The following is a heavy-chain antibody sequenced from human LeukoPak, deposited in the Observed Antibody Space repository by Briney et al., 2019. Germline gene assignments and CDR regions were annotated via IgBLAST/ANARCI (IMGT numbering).Heavy chain of an antibody. CDR1: GYSFTSYG. J-gene: IGHJ5*02. CDR2: ISAYNGNT. D-gene: IGHD3-9*01. V-gene: IGHV1-18*01. Sequence: GESLKISCKGSGYSFTSYGISWVRQAPGQRLERMGWISAYNGNTNYAQKLQGRVTMTTDTSTSTAYMELRSLRSDDTAVYYCARGYDILTGTGWFDPWGQGTLVTVSS. CDR3: ARGYDILTGTGWFDP.